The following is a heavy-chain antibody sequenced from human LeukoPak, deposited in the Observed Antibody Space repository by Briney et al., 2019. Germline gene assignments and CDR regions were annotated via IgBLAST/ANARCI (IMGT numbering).Heavy chain of an antibody. Sequence: ASVKVSCKASGYTFTGYYMHWVRQAPGQGLEWMGWINPNSGGTNYAQKLQGRVTMTTDTSTSTAYMELRSLRSDDTAVYYCARAKGPIAAAGTPRRSVFDYWGQGTLVTVSS. CDR2: INPNSGGT. D-gene: IGHD6-13*01. J-gene: IGHJ4*02. CDR1: GYTFTGYY. CDR3: ARAKGPIAAAGTPRRSVFDY. V-gene: IGHV1-2*02.